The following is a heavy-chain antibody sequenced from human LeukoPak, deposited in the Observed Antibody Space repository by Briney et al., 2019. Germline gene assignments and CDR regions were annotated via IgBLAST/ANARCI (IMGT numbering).Heavy chain of an antibody. Sequence: GGSLRLPCAPSGFPVSSNYMSWVPQAPGKGLEWVSVIYSGGSTYYADSVKGRFTISRDNSKNTLYLQMNSLRAEDTAVYYWARERTRNYYDSSGYCDWGQGTLVTVSS. CDR1: GFPVSSNY. V-gene: IGHV3-53*01. CDR2: IYSGGST. J-gene: IGHJ4*02. D-gene: IGHD3-22*01. CDR3: ARERTRNYYDSSGYCD.